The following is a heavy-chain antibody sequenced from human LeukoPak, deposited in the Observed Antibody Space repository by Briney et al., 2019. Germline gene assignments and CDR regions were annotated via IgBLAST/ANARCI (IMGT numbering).Heavy chain of an antibody. V-gene: IGHV4-59*11. CDR1: GGSTNSHY. CDR2: IHYSGTT. Sequence: SETLSLTCTVSGGSTNSHYWSWIRQPPGKGLEWIGYIHYSGTTNYNPSLKSRVTISVDTPKSQFSLKLSSVTAADTALYFCARRNTVLRGPDYMDVWGRGTTVTVSS. CDR3: ARRNTVLRGPDYMDV. D-gene: IGHD3-10*01. J-gene: IGHJ6*03.